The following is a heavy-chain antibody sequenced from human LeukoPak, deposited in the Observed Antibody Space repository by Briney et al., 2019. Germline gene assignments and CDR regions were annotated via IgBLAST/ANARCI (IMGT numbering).Heavy chain of an antibody. V-gene: IGHV3-30*02. D-gene: IGHD5-24*01. CDR3: ATAPRWLPFGYFDY. CDR2: IPYDGSNE. J-gene: IGHJ4*02. CDR1: GFTFSTYG. Sequence: GGSLRLSCAASGFTFSTYGMHWVRQAPGKGLDWVAFIPYDGSNEYYADSVKGRFTVSRDSSKNTLYLQMNSLRPEDTAVYYCATAPRWLPFGYFDYWGQGTLVTVSS.